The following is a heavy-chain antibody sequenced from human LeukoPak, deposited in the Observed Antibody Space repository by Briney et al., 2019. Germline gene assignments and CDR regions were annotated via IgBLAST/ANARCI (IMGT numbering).Heavy chain of an antibody. D-gene: IGHD3-3*01. J-gene: IGHJ5*02. V-gene: IGHV3-66*01. Sequence: GGSLRPSCAASGFTVSSNYMSWVRQAPGKGLEWVSVIYSGGSTYYADSVKGRFTISRDNSKNTLYLQMNSLRAEDTAVYYCARVGYNFFHNWFDPWGQGTLVTVSS. CDR1: GFTVSSNY. CDR3: ARVGYNFFHNWFDP. CDR2: IYSGGST.